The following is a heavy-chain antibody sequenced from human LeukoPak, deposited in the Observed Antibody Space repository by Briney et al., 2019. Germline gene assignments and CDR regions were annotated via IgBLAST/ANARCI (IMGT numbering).Heavy chain of an antibody. V-gene: IGHV3-23*01. J-gene: IGHJ4*02. CDR3: AKAELYGSGSYYSYYFDY. CDR1: GFTFSNYA. Sequence: GGSLRLSCAASGFTFSNYAMSWVRQAPGKGLEWVSAISGNGGSTYYADSVKGRFTISRDNSKNTLYLQMNSLRAEDTAVYYCAKAELYGSGSYYSYYFDYWGQGTLVTASS. D-gene: IGHD3-10*01. CDR2: ISGNGGST.